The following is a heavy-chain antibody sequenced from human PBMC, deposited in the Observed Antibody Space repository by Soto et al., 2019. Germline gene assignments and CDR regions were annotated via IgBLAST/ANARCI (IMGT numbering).Heavy chain of an antibody. V-gene: IGHV4-34*01. CDR1: GGSFSGYY. D-gene: IGHD4-17*01. CDR2: INHSGST. Sequence: PSETLSLTCAVYGGSFSGYYWSWIRQPPGKGLEWIGEINHSGSTNYNPSLKSRVTISVDTSKSQFSLKLSSVTAADTAVYYCARKTTVTTGYYYYYGMDVWGQGTTVTVSS. CDR3: ARKTTVTTGYYYYYGMDV. J-gene: IGHJ6*02.